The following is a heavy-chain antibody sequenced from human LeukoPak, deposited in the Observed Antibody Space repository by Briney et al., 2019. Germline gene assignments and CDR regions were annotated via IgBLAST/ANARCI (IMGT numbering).Heavy chain of an antibody. J-gene: IGHJ4*02. D-gene: IGHD3-16*01. Sequence: GGSLRLSCAASGFTFSTYSMNWVRQAPGKGLEWVSYISGGSDAIYYADSVKGRFTISRDNAKSSLYLQMNGLRVEDTAVYYCARGDAFSGDHWGQGTLVTVSS. CDR1: GFTFSTYS. CDR3: ARGDAFSGDH. V-gene: IGHV3-48*01. CDR2: ISGGSDAI.